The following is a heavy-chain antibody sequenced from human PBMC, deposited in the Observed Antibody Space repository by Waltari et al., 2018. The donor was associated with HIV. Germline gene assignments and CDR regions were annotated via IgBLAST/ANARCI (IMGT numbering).Heavy chain of an antibody. CDR2: IYYSGRN. Sequence: HLQLQESGPALVKPSETLSLTCTVSGGSISNGNYFWGWIRQTPGKGLEWIGSIYYSGRNYYHPSRKSRVTISVATSKNQFSLQVSSVTTAETAVFYCARHALAVGAGYWNFVLWGRGTLVTVSS. CDR1: GGSISNGNYF. D-gene: IGHD1-26*01. J-gene: IGHJ2*01. V-gene: IGHV4-39*01. CDR3: ARHALAVGAGYWNFVL.